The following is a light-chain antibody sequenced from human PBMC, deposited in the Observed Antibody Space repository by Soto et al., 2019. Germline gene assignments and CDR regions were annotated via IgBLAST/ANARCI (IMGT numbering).Light chain of an antibody. Sequence: EIVLTQSPGTLSLSPGERATLSCRASQSVSNNYLAWYQQKPGQAPRLLISGASNRATGIPDRFSGSGSGTDFTLAISRLEPEDFAVYYCQKYYSAPFTFGPGTKLGIK. V-gene: IGKV3-20*01. CDR1: QSVSNNY. CDR2: GAS. CDR3: QKYYSAPFT. J-gene: IGKJ3*01.